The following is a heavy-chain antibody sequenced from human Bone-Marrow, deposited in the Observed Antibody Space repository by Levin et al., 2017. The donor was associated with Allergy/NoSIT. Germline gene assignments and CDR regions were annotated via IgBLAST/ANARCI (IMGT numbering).Heavy chain of an antibody. CDR1: GGSVRSGSYY. CDR2: IYHSGST. D-gene: IGHD4-23*01. CDR3: ARGSYFGGLSFDC. J-gene: IGHJ4*02. V-gene: IGHV4-61*01. Sequence: SPTLSLPCTVSGGSVRSGSYYWSWIRQPPGKGLEWIAYIYHSGSTKYNPSLKSRVTISLDTSRNQFSLRLTSLTAADTAVYYCARGSYFGGLSFDCWGKGTLVTVSS.